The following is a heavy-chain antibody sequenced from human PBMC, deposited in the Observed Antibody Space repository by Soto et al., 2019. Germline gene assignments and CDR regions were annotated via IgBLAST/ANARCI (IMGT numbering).Heavy chain of an antibody. D-gene: IGHD6-13*01. CDR3: ARGREWAAAGTSRNGMDV. J-gene: IGHJ6*02. CDR1: GFTFSSYG. V-gene: IGHV3-33*01. CDR2: IWYDGSNK. Sequence: QVQLVESGGGVVQPGRSLRLSCAASGFTFSSYGMHWVRQAPGKGLEWVAVIWYDGSNKYYADSVQGRFTISRDNSKNTLYLQMNSLRAEDTAVYYCARGREWAAAGTSRNGMDVWGQGTTVTVSS.